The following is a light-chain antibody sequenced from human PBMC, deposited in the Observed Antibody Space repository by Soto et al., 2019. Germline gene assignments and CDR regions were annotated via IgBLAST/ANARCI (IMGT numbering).Light chain of an antibody. CDR2: DTS. J-gene: IGLJ2*01. Sequence: QAVVTQEPSLTVSPGGTVILTCGSSTGAVTSDHYPYWFQQKPGQAPRILIYDTSYKHSWTPARFSGSLLGGKAALTLSGAQAEDEADYYCLLTYVLTHSGARVFGGGTKLAVL. V-gene: IGLV7-46*01. CDR3: LLTYVLTHSGARV. CDR1: TGAVTSDHY.